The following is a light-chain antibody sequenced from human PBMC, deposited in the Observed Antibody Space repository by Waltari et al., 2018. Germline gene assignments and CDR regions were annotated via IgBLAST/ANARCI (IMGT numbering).Light chain of an antibody. CDR2: EVT. V-gene: IGLV2-14*01. Sequence: QSALTQPASVSGSPGQSITISCTGTSSDVGGYNYVSWYQQHPGKAPKVMIYEVTNWPSGVSHRFSGSKSDNTASLTISGLQAEDEADYYCTSFTSSNTWVFGGGTKLTVL. CDR1: SSDVGGYNY. J-gene: IGLJ3*02. CDR3: TSFTSSNTWV.